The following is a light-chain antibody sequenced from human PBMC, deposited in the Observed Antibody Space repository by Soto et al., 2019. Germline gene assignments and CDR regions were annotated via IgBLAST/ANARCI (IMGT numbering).Light chain of an antibody. V-gene: IGLV1-44*01. J-gene: IGLJ3*02. Sequence: QSVVTQPPSASGTPGQRVTISCSGSSSNIGTNAVNWCQQLTGTAPRLLIYSNDQRPPGVPDRFSGSKSGTSASLGISGLQSEDEADYFCAVWDDSLNGWVFGGGTKLTVL. CDR1: SSNIGTNA. CDR2: SND. CDR3: AVWDDSLNGWV.